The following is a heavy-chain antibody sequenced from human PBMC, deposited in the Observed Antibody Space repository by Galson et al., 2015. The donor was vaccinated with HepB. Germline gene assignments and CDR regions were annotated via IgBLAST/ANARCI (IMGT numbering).Heavy chain of an antibody. D-gene: IGHD3-3*01. CDR1: GYSFSNYY. Sequence: SVKVSCKASGYSFSNYYVIWVRQAPGQGLEWMGWISGYNGYTRYAQKMQGRVTMTADTSTSTAYMELRRLSFDDTAIYYCARGGPHRREVTDAFKWFDPWGQGTLVTVSP. CDR3: ARGGPHRREVTDAFKWFDP. V-gene: IGHV1-18*04. J-gene: IGHJ5*02. CDR2: ISGYNGYT.